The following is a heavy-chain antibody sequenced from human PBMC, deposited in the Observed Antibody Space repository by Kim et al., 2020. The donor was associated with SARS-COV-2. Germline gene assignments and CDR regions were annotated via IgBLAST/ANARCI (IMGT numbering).Heavy chain of an antibody. CDR2: INPNSGGT. D-gene: IGHD2-2*02. J-gene: IGHJ6*03. Sequence: ASVKVSCKASGYTFTGYYMHWVRQAPGQGLEWMGWINPNSGGTNYAQKFQGRVTMTRDTSISTAYMELSRLRSDDTAVYYCARDFGIRQVVPAAITTNTFYYYYYMDVWGKGTTVTVSS. V-gene: IGHV1-2*02. CDR3: ARDFGIRQVVPAAITTNTFYYYYYMDV. CDR1: GYTFTGYY.